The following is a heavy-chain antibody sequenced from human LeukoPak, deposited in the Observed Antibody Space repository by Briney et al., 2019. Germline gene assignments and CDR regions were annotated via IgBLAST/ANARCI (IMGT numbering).Heavy chain of an antibody. CDR1: GFTFRNYA. D-gene: IGHD6-13*01. CDR2: ISNRGSTI. Sequence: PGGSLRLSCAASGFTFRNYAVAWVRQAPGKGLEWVSVISNRGSTIYYADSVKGRFTISRDNSKNTVYLQVNSLRDEDTAVYYCARDLEAANTYYFDYWGQGTMVTVSS. CDR3: ARDLEAANTYYFDY. J-gene: IGHJ4*02. V-gene: IGHV3-23*01.